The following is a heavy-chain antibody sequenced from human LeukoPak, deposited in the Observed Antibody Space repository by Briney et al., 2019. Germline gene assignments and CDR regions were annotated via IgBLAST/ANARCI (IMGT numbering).Heavy chain of an antibody. CDR2: IYAGDSDT. CDR1: GYSFNSYW. J-gene: IGHJ5*02. CDR3: ARHIDGYCSDGSCYGWFDP. Sequence: GESLKISCKGSGYSFNSYWIGWVRQMPGKGLEWMGIIYAGDSDTRYSPPFQGQVTISVDKSISTAYLQWTSLEASDSAMYFCARHIDGYCSDGSCYGWFDPWGQGTLVTVSS. V-gene: IGHV5-51*01. D-gene: IGHD2-15*01.